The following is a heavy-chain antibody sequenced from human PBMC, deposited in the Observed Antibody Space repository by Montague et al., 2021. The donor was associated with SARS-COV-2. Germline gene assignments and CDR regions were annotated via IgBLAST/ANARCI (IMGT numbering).Heavy chain of an antibody. CDR2: TYYRPKWYN. CDR1: GDSVSRNSVG. J-gene: IGHJ4*02. Sequence: CAISGDSVSRNSVGWNWIRQSPSRGLEWLGRTYYRPKWYNDYAVSVKSRITINPDTSKNQISLQLNSVTPEDTAVYYCARIPVGSKYYFDFWGQGTLVTVSS. CDR3: ARIPVGSKYYFDF. V-gene: IGHV6-1*01. D-gene: IGHD2-2*01.